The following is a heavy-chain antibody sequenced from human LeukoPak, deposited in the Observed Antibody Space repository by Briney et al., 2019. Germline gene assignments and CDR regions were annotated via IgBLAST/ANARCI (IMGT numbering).Heavy chain of an antibody. CDR3: ANLYSGSHSARAGH. J-gene: IGHJ4*02. Sequence: GASVKVSCKASGYTFTGYYMHWVQQAPGQGLEWMGRINPNSGGTNYAQKFQGRVTMTRDTSISTAYMELSRLRSDDTAVYYCANLYSGSHSARAGHWGQGTLVTVSS. CDR2: INPNSGGT. V-gene: IGHV1-2*06. CDR1: GYTFTGYY. D-gene: IGHD1-26*01.